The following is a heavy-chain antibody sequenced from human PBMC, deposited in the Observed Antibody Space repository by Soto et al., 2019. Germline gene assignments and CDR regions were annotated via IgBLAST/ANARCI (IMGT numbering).Heavy chain of an antibody. Sequence: GGSLRLSCVVSVFTFNTFAMTWVRQAPGKGLEWVSALSGSGSLSYYADSVKGRFTTSRDNSKNTLYLQMNNLRVDETAVYFCARDRGGALDSWGQGTLVTVSS. D-gene: IGHD2-15*01. CDR3: ARDRGGALDS. V-gene: IGHV3-23*01. CDR1: VFTFNTFA. CDR2: LSGSGSLS. J-gene: IGHJ4*02.